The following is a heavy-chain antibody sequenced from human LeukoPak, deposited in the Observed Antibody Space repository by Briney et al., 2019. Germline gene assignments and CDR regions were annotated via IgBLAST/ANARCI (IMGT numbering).Heavy chain of an antibody. J-gene: IGHJ6*02. Sequence: ASVKVSCKVSGYTLTELSMHWVRQAPGKGLEWMGGFDPEDGETIYAQKFQGRVTMTEDTSTDTAYMELSSLRSEDTAVYYCATPGPVVPANYYYGMDVWGQGTTVTVSS. V-gene: IGHV1-24*01. CDR1: GYTLTELS. CDR3: ATPGPVVPANYYYGMDV. D-gene: IGHD2-2*01. CDR2: FDPEDGET.